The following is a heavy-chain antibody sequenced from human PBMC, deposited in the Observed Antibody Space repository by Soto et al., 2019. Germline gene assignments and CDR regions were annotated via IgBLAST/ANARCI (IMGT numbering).Heavy chain of an antibody. J-gene: IGHJ4*02. CDR2: ISGSGGST. Sequence: LRLSCAASGFTFSSYAMSWVRQAPGKGLEWVSAISGSGGSTYYADSVKGRFTISRDNSKNTLYLQMNSLRAEDTAVYYCARDKATTDRTFDYWGQGTLVTVSS. CDR3: ARDKATTDRTFDY. D-gene: IGHD1-1*01. V-gene: IGHV3-23*01. CDR1: GFTFSSYA.